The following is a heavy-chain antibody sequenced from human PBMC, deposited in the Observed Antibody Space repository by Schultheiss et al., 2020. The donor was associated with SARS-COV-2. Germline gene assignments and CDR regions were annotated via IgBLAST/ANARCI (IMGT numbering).Heavy chain of an antibody. D-gene: IGHD5-18*01. J-gene: IGHJ6*02. CDR2: IYDSGST. Sequence: SETLSLTCTVSGGSISSYYWTWVRQPAGKGLEWIGYIYDSGSTNHNPSLKSRVTISVDTSKNQFSLKLTSVIAADTAVYYCARVDLETALVGGLDVWGQGSTVTVSS. V-gene: IGHV4-59*01. CDR3: ARVDLETALVGGLDV. CDR1: GGSISSYY.